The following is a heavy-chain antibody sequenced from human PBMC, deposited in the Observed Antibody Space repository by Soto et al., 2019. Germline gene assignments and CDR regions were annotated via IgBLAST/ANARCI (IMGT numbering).Heavy chain of an antibody. D-gene: IGHD3-22*01. J-gene: IGHJ6*02. CDR2: IKSKTDGGTT. Sequence: EVQLVESGGGLVKPGGSLRLSCAASGFTFSNAWMNWVRQAPGKGLEWVGRIKSKTDGGTTDYAAPVKGRFTISRDDSKNTLYLQMNSLKTEDTAVYYCTTELTHMIVVDRTPPHYYYYGMDVWGQGTTVTVSS. CDR3: TTELTHMIVVDRTPPHYYYYGMDV. CDR1: GFTFSNAW. V-gene: IGHV3-15*07.